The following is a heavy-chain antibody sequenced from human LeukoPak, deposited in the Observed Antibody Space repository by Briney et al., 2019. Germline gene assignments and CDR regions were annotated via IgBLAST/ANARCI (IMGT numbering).Heavy chain of an antibody. CDR3: ARGNRGYCSGGSCYNWFDP. D-gene: IGHD2-15*01. CDR1: GYTFTSYD. V-gene: IGHV1-8*03. J-gene: IGHJ5*02. CDR2: MNTNSCNT. Sequence: ASLKVSCKASGYTFTSYDINWVRQATGQALETMGWMNTNSCNTGCAQKFQGRVTITANTSISTAYMELSSLRSEDTAVYYCARGNRGYCSGGSCYNWFDPWGQGTLVTVSS.